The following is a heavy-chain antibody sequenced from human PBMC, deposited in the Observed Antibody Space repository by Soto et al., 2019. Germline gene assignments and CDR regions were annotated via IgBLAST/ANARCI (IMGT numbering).Heavy chain of an antibody. Sequence: SETLSLTCTVSGGSITSSYWSWIRRPPGKGLEWIAYIYDTGISGYTPSTSYNPSLKSRVTMSVDTSKSQFSLKLTSVTTADTAVYYCARGDDAFFYYGLDVWGQGTRVTVSS. J-gene: IGHJ6*02. D-gene: IGHD1-1*01. V-gene: IGHV4-59*01. CDR1: GGSITSSY. CDR3: ARGDDAFFYYGLDV. CDR2: IYDTGISGYTPST.